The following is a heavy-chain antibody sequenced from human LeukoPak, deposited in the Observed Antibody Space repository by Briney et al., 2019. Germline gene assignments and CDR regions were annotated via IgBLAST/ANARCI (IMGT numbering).Heavy chain of an antibody. CDR2: INANTGNP. CDR3: AREIGYSYGYFAYYYYYMDV. D-gene: IGHD5-18*01. J-gene: IGHJ6*03. V-gene: IGHV7-4-1*02. Sequence: ASVKVSCKASGYTFTSYYMHWVRQAPGQGLEWMGWINANTGNPTYAQGFTGRFVFSLDTSVSTAYLQISSLKAEDTAVYYCAREIGYSYGYFAYYYYYMDVWGKGTTVTVSS. CDR1: GYTFTSYY.